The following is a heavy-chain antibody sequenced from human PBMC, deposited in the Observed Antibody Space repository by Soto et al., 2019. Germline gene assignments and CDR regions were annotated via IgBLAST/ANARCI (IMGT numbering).Heavy chain of an antibody. CDR2: IKQDGSEE. V-gene: IGHV3-7*01. CDR1: GFTFSSYW. Sequence: GGSLRLSCTASGFTFSSYWMSWVRQAPGKGLKWEANIKQDGSEEYYVDTVKGRFTISRDNAKNSLYLQMNSLRAEDTAVYYCARDRPDSSGWFGEIPHYYYYMVVWGKGTTVT. J-gene: IGHJ6*03. D-gene: IGHD6-19*01. CDR3: ARDRPDSSGWFGEIPHYYYYMVV.